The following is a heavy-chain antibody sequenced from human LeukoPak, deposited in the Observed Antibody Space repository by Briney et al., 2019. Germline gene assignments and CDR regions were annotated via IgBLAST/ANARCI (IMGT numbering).Heavy chain of an antibody. CDR2: IYYSGST. J-gene: IGHJ6*02. V-gene: IGHV4-59*01. CDR3: ARFPYSYNGMDV. CDR1: GGSISSYY. Sequence: SSQTLSLTCTVSGGSISSYYWSWIRQPPRKGLEWIGYIYYSGSTNYNPSLKSRVSISVGTSKSQFSLKLSSVTAADTAVYYCARFPYSYNGMDVWGQGTTVTVSS.